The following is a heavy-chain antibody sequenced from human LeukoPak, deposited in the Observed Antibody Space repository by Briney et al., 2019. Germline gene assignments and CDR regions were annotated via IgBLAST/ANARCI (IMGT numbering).Heavy chain of an antibody. J-gene: IGHJ4*02. Sequence: ASVTVSCKSSGYTFTNYVISWVRQAPGQGVDGMGWISAYNGNTDYRQNLQGRVTMTTDTSTSTAYMDLRSLRSDDTAVYYCARSPTTMAPYFDYWGQGTLVTVSS. CDR3: ARSPTTMAPYFDY. CDR1: GYTFTNYV. V-gene: IGHV1-18*01. D-gene: IGHD5-18*01. CDR2: ISAYNGNT.